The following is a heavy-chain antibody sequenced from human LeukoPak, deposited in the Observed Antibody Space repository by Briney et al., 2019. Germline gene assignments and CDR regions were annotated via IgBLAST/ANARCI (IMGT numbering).Heavy chain of an antibody. Sequence: SETLSLTCTVSGGFINSYYWSWIRQPAGKGLEWIGRVYTSGITNYNPSLKSRITMSVDTSKNQFSLKLTSVTAADTAVYYCARRNGFDRGYYYYMDVWGKGTTVTVSS. V-gene: IGHV4-4*07. J-gene: IGHJ6*03. CDR1: GGFINSYY. D-gene: IGHD3-9*01. CDR3: ARRNGFDRGYYYYMDV. CDR2: VYTSGIT.